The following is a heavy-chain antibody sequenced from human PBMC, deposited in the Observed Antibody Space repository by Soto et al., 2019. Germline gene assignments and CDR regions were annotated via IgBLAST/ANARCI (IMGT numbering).Heavy chain of an antibody. CDR1: GGSISSSSYY. CDR3: ARHVEVLAAAGTKPGGFDI. V-gene: IGHV4-39*01. CDR2: IYYSGST. Sequence: QLQLQESGPGLVKPSETLSLTCTVSGGSISSSSYYWGWIRQPPGKGLEWIGSIYYSGSTYYNPSLKSRVTISVDTSKNQFSLKLSSVTAADTAVYYCARHVEVLAAAGTKPGGFDIWGQGTMVTVSS. D-gene: IGHD6-13*01. J-gene: IGHJ3*02.